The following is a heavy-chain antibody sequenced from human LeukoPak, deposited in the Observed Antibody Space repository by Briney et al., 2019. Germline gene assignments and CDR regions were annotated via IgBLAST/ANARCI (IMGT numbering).Heavy chain of an antibody. D-gene: IGHD6-13*01. CDR2: ISSSSSTI. V-gene: IGHV3-48*01. CDR1: GFSFSSYS. J-gene: IGHJ4*02. CDR3: ARDLLPGIAAAGNPDY. Sequence: GGSLRLSCAASGFSFSSYSMNWVRQAPGKGLEWVSYISSSSSTIYYADSVKGRFTISRDNAKNSLYLQMNSLRAEDTAVYYCARDLLPGIAAAGNPDYWGQGTLVTVSS.